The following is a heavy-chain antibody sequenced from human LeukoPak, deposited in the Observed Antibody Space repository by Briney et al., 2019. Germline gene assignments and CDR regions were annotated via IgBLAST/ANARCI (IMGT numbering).Heavy chain of an antibody. V-gene: IGHV3-48*01. CDR3: ARAHTFRQVGATTYYFDY. D-gene: IGHD1-26*01. CDR1: GFTFSSYS. J-gene: IGHJ4*02. Sequence: GESLRLSCAASGFTFSSYSMNWVRQAPGKGLEWVSYIRSSSSTIYYADSVKGRFTISRDNAKNSLYLQMNSLRAEDTAVYDCARAHTFRQVGATTYYFDYWGQGTLVTVSS. CDR2: IRSSSSTI.